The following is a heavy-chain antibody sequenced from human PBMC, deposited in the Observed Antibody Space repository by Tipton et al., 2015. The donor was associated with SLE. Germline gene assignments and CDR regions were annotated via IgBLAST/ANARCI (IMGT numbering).Heavy chain of an antibody. CDR2: ISYSGGT. CDR3: ARQSHDVPHTAAFDY. J-gene: IGHJ4*02. V-gene: IGHV4-31*03. Sequence: TLSLTCTVSGGSITTVGYYWSWFRHHPGKGLEWIGYISYSGGTYYNPTLKSRVTLSVDTSKNQFSLKLSSVTAADTAIYYCARQSHDVPHTAAFDYWGQGTLVTVSS. D-gene: IGHD1-1*01. CDR1: GGSITTVGYY.